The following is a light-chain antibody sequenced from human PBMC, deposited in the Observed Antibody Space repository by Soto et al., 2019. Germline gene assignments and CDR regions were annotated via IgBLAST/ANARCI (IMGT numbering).Light chain of an antibody. J-gene: IGKJ1*01. Sequence: IVMKQSPATLSVSPGERATLSCRASQSISTKLAWYQQKPGQAPRLLIYGASTRATGIPARFSGSGSGTEFTLTISSLQSEDLAVYYCQQCHNWPRTFGQGTKVDNK. CDR2: GAS. CDR1: QSISTK. CDR3: QQCHNWPRT. V-gene: IGKV3-15*01.